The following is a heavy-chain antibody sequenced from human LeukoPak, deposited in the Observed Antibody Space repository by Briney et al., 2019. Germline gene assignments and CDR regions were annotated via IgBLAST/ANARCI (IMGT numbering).Heavy chain of an antibody. Sequence: GGSLRLSCAASGFTFSXXXXXXVRQAPGKXLXXXXXXSSSSSYIYYADSVXGRFTISRDNAKNSLYLQMNSLRAEDTAVYYCARDMKVAATRVNAFDIWGQGTMVTVSS. CDR3: ARDMKVAATRVNAFDI. CDR2: XSSSSSYI. CDR1: GFTFSXXX. D-gene: IGHD2-15*01. J-gene: IGHJ3*02. V-gene: IGHV3-21*01.